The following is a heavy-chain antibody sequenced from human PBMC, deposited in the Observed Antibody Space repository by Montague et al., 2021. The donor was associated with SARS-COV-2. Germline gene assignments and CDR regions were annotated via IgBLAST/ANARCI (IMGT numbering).Heavy chain of an antibody. CDR2: IYYSGGT. V-gene: IGHV4-39*01. D-gene: IGHD5-18*01. CDR3: ARSSGYNYDISYYGMDV. CDR1: GGSISSSDYY. Sequence: SESLSLTYTVSGGSISSSDYYWGWIRQPPGKGLEWIGTIYYSGGTYYSPSLKSRVTISVDTSKNQFSLKLTSLTAADTAVYYCARSSGYNYDISYYGMDVWGQGTTVTVSS. J-gene: IGHJ6*02.